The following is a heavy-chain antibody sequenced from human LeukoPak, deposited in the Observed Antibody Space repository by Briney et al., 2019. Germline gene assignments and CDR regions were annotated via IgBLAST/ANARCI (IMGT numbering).Heavy chain of an antibody. CDR3: ARLLWFGVGAFEY. CDR1: GYSISSGFY. D-gene: IGHD3-10*01. J-gene: IGHJ4*02. CDR2: IYHSGNS. V-gene: IGHV4-38-2*02. Sequence: SETLSLTCTVSGYSISSGFYWGWIRQPPGKGLEWIGSIYHSGNSYYNPSLKSRVTISVDTSKNQFSLKLRSVTAADTAVYYCARLLWFGVGAFEYWGQGTLVPVSS.